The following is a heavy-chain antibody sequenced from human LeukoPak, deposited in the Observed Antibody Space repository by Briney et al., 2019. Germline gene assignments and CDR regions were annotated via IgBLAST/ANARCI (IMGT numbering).Heavy chain of an antibody. CDR2: IYYSGST. CDR3: ARHAGFDWFITDPTPHWYFDR. J-gene: IGHJ2*01. D-gene: IGHD3-9*01. Sequence: SETLSLTCTVSGGSISSYYWSWIRQPPGPGLEWIGDIYYSGSTNYNPSLKRPVTVSVDTSKNQFSLTLSSGAAADTAMYFCARHAGFDWFITDPTPHWYFDRWGRGTPVTASS. CDR1: GGSISSYY. V-gene: IGHV4-59*08.